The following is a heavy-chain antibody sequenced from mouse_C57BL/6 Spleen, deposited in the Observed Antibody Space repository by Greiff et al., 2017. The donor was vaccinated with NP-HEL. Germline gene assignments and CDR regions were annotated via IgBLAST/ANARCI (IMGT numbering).Heavy chain of an antibody. CDR2: ISYDGSN. CDR3: AREIYYYGSSEVTASWFAY. CDR1: GYSITSGYY. J-gene: IGHJ3*01. Sequence: EVKLVESGPGLVKPSQSLSLTCSVTGYSITSGYYWNWIRQFPGNKLEWMGYISYDGSNNYNPSLKNRISITRDTSKNQFFLKLNSVTTEDTATYYCAREIYYYGSSEVTASWFAYWGQGTLVTVSA. V-gene: IGHV3-6*01. D-gene: IGHD1-1*01.